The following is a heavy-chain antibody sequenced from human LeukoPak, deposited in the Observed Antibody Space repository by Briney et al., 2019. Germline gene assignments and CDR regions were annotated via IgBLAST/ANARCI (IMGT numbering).Heavy chain of an antibody. CDR3: ARDSIAVAGVYYYYYMDV. CDR1: GYSISSGYY. V-gene: IGHV4-38-2*02. J-gene: IGHJ6*03. CDR2: IYHSGST. Sequence: SETLSLTCTVSGYSISSGYYWGWIRPPPGKGLEWIGSIYHSGSTYYNPSLKSRVTISVDTSKNQFSLKLSSVTAADTAVYYCARDSIAVAGVYYYYYMDVWGKGTTVTISS. D-gene: IGHD6-19*01.